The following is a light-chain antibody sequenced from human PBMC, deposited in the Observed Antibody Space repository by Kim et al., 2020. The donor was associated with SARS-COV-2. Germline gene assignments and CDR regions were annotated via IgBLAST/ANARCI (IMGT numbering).Light chain of an antibody. V-gene: IGKV4-1*01. CDR1: QTVLYNSNNKNY. CDR2: WAS. CDR3: QQYYSTPPS. J-gene: IGKJ2*03. Sequence: DIVMTQSPDSLAVSLGERATLNCKSSQTVLYNSNNKNYLAWYQQKPGQAPKLLIYWASIRESGVSDRFSGSGSETVFTLTISSLQAEDVAVYYCQQYYSTPPSFGQGTKLE.